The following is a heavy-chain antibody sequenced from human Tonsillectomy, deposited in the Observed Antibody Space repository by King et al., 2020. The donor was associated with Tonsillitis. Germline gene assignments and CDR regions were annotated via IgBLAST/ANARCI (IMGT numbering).Heavy chain of an antibody. CDR3: ARARGDYDFWGGYYIHFDY. V-gene: IGHV4-30-4*01. Sequence: QLQESGPGLVKPSQTLSLTCTVSGGSISSGDYYWSWIRQPPGKGLEWIGYIYYSGSTYYNPSLKSRVTISVDTSKNQFSLKLSSVTAADTAVYYCARARGDYDFWGGYYIHFDYWGQGTLVTVSS. J-gene: IGHJ4*02. CDR1: GGSISSGDYY. D-gene: IGHD3-3*01. CDR2: IYYSGST.